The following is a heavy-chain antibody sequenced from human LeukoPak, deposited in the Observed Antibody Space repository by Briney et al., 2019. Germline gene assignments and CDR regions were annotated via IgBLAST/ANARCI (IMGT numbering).Heavy chain of an antibody. D-gene: IGHD2-2*01. CDR1: GYTFTSYG. CDR2: ISAYNGNT. V-gene: IGHV1-18*01. Sequence: ASVKVSCKASGYTFTSYGISWVRQAPGQGLEWMGWISAYNGNTNYAQKLQGRVTMTTDTSTSTAYMELRSLRSDDTAVYYCASLAAAYCSSTSCYSRGYYYYYMDVWGKGTTVTVS. J-gene: IGHJ6*03. CDR3: ASLAAAYCSSTSCYSRGYYYYYMDV.